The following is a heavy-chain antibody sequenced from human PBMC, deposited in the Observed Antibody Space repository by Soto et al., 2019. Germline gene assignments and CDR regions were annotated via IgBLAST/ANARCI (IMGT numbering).Heavy chain of an antibody. CDR1: GDSFSNFY. J-gene: IGHJ4*02. CDR2: IGHGGAT. D-gene: IGHD2-21*01. V-gene: IGHV4-34*01. CDR3: ARGTFRYDSGGHVRRGYFDY. Sequence: QEQLQQWGAGLLKPSETLSLTCAVYGDSFSNFYWTWVRQSPRKGLEWIGGIGHGGATNYNAALTSRVILSKDTAKNQFSLKVTSVAATDTAVYYCARGTFRYDSGGHVRRGYFDYWGQGTLVTVSS.